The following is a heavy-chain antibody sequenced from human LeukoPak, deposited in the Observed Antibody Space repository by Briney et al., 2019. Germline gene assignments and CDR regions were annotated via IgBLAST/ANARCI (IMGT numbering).Heavy chain of an antibody. Sequence: PGGSLRLSCAASGLSFSSFAMSWVRQGPARGLEWVSSIRGNCETFYADSVKGRFTLSSDSSRNTVYFQLNNLRVEDTAIYYCARASWVSSTDAVRWGQGTLVSVSS. CDR3: ARASWVSSTDAVR. CDR1: GLSFSSFA. V-gene: IGHV3-23*01. J-gene: IGHJ4*02. CDR2: IRGNCET. D-gene: IGHD3-16*01.